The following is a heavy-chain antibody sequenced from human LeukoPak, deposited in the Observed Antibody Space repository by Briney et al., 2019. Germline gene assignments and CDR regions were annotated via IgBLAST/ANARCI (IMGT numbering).Heavy chain of an antibody. J-gene: IGHJ4*02. V-gene: IGHV3-48*01. CDR1: GFTFSSYS. D-gene: IGHD2-8*01. CDR2: ISSSSSTI. Sequence: GGTLRLSCAASGFTFSSYSMNWVRQAPGKGLEWVSYISSSSSTIYSADSVKGRFTISRDNAKNSLYLQMNSLRAEDTAVYYCARGYCTNGVCYTGFDYWGQGTLVTVSS. CDR3: ARGYCTNGVCYTGFDY.